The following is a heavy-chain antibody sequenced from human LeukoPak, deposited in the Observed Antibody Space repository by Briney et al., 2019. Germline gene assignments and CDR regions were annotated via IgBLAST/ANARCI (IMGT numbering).Heavy chain of an antibody. CDR1: GDSFPSNSAA. CDR2: TYYRSKWFN. V-gene: IGHV6-1*01. Sequence: QTLSLTCAISGDSFPSNSAAWSWLRQSPSRGLEWLGRTYYRSKWFNDYALSVRRRMTINPDTSKNQFSLQLNSVTPEDTAVYYCARDLHELELYYFDSWGQGTLVIVSS. J-gene: IGHJ4*02. CDR3: ARDLHELELYYFDS. D-gene: IGHD1-7*01.